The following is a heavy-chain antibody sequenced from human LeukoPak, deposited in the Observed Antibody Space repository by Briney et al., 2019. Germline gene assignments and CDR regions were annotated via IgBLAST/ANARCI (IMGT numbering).Heavy chain of an antibody. Sequence: GASVKVSCKASGYTFTSYYMHWVRQAPGQGLEWMGVIEPSGGTTNYAQKFQGRVTMTRDTSTNTVYMELSSLRSEDTAVYYCVREEEGGNFDYWGQGTLVTVSS. J-gene: IGHJ4*02. D-gene: IGHD3-16*01. CDR2: IEPSGGTT. CDR3: VREEEGGNFDY. V-gene: IGHV1-46*01. CDR1: GYTFTSYY.